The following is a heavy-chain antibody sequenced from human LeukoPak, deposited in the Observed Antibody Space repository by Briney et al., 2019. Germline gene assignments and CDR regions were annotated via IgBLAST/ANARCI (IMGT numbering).Heavy chain of an antibody. J-gene: IGHJ5*02. CDR3: ARQWVLQRGTNRFDP. Sequence: SETLSLTCTVSGYSISSGYYWGWIRQSPGKGLEWIGSISYSGSTYFNLSLKSRVIISVDTSNNQFSLKLSSVTAADTALYYCARQWVLQRGTNRFDPWGQGTLVTVSS. CDR2: ISYSGST. D-gene: IGHD1-26*01. CDR1: GYSISSGYY. V-gene: IGHV4-38-2*02.